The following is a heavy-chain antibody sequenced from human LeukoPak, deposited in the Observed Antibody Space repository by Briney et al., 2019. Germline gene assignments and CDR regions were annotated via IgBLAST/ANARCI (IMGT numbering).Heavy chain of an antibody. CDR2: IYSSGST. D-gene: IGHD1-1*01. J-gene: IGHJ4*02. Sequence: KPSETLSLTCTVSGGSISGYYWSWIRQPAGKGLEWIGCIYSSGSTTYNPSLKSRVTMSVDTSKNQFSLKLSSVTAADTAVYYCARDRVGTTDYWGQGTLVTVSS. V-gene: IGHV4-4*07. CDR1: GGSISGYY. CDR3: ARDRVGTTDY.